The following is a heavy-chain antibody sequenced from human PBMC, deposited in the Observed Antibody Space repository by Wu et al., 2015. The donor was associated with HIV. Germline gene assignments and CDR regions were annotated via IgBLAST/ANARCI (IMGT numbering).Heavy chain of an antibody. V-gene: IGHV1-8*02. Sequence: QVHLVQSGAEVKKSGSSVKISCVASGGTFTSYGISWVRQAPGQGLEWMGWMNPNSGNTGYAQNFQGRVTMTRDTSINRAYMELSNLKSEDMAVYYCARGRRAVAGHFYYGMDVWGQGDHGHRLL. CDR1: GGTFTSYG. CDR3: ARGRRAVAGHFYYGMDV. J-gene: IGHJ6*02. D-gene: IGHD6-19*01. CDR2: MNPNSGNT.